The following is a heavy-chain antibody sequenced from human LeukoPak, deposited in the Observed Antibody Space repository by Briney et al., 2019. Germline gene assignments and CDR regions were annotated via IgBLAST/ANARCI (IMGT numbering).Heavy chain of an antibody. D-gene: IGHD2-15*01. J-gene: IGHJ6*03. Sequence: SVKVSCKASGGTFSSYAISWVRQAPGQGLEWMGRIIPIFGTANYAQKFQGRVTITADKSTSTAYMELSSLRSEDTAVYYCARDVAYCSGGSCYSRTPVVYYYYMDVWGKGTTVTVSS. CDR3: ARDVAYCSGGSCYSRTPVVYYYYMDV. CDR1: GGTFSSYA. V-gene: IGHV1-69*06. CDR2: IIPIFGTA.